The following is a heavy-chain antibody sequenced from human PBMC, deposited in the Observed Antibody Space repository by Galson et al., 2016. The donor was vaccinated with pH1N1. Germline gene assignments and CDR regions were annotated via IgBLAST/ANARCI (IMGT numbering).Heavy chain of an antibody. J-gene: IGHJ6*02. Sequence: SLRLSCAASGFTFINYAMNWVRQAPGKGLEWVSTISGSVAATYYADSVKGRFIISRDNSRNTLYLQMTSLRAEDTAVYYCARDRPQMLLRYFEWLLGDTMDVWGQGTTVTVSS. D-gene: IGHD3-9*01. CDR1: GFTFINYA. V-gene: IGHV3-23*01. CDR3: ARDRPQMLLRYFEWLLGDTMDV. CDR2: ISGSVAAT.